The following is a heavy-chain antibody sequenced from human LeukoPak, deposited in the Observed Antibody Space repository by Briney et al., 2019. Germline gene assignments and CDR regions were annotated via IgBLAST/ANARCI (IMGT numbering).Heavy chain of an antibody. J-gene: IGHJ4*02. CDR3: ARGNAEWSQYNYDSSGSQNYFDY. V-gene: IGHV1-2*04. Sequence: ASVKVSCKASGYTFTGYYMHWVRQAPGQGLEWMGWINPNSGGTNYAQKFQGWVTMTRDTSISTAYMELSRLRSDDTAVYYCARGNAEWSQYNYDSSGSQNYFDYWGQGTLVTVSS. D-gene: IGHD3-22*01. CDR1: GYTFTGYY. CDR2: INPNSGGT.